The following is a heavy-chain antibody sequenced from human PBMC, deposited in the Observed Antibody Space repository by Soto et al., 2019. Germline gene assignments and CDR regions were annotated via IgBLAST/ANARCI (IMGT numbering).Heavy chain of an antibody. Sequence: ASVKVSCKASGYTFTSYGISWVRQAPGQGLEWMGWISAYNGNTNYAQKLQGRVTMTTDTSTSTAYMELRSLRSDDTAVYYCARRDIVATDWQAFDIWGQGTMVTVSS. CDR1: GYTFTSYG. CDR3: ARRDIVATDWQAFDI. CDR2: ISAYNGNT. V-gene: IGHV1-18*01. D-gene: IGHD5-12*01. J-gene: IGHJ3*02.